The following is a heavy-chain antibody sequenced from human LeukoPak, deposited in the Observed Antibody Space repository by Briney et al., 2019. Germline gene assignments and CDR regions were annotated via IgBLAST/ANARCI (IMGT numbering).Heavy chain of an antibody. CDR2: ISSSSSYT. CDR3: ARDLPIYYYGMDA. J-gene: IGHJ6*04. D-gene: IGHD2-2*02. V-gene: IGHV3-11*06. Sequence: GGSLRLSCAASGFTFSDYYMSWIRQAPGKGLEWVSYISSSSSYTNYADSVKGRFTISRDNAKNSLYLQMNSLRAEDTAVYYCARDLPIYYYGMDAWGKGTTVTVSS. CDR1: GFTFSDYY.